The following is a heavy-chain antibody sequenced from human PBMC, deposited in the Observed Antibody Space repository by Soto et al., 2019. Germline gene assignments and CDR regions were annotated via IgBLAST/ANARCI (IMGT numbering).Heavy chain of an antibody. V-gene: IGHV3-33*01. D-gene: IGHD3-10*01. CDR2: IWYDGSNK. CDR3: AREITMVRGVIISYYFDY. Sequence: QVQLVESGGGVVQPGRSLRLSCAASGFTFSSYGMHWVRQAPGKGLEWVAVIWYDGSNKYYADSVKGRFTISRDNSKNTLYLQMNSLRAEDTAVYYCAREITMVRGVIISYYFDYWGQGTLVTVSS. J-gene: IGHJ4*02. CDR1: GFTFSSYG.